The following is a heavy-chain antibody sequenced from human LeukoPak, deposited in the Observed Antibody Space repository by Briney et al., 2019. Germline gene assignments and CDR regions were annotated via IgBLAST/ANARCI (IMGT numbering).Heavy chain of an antibody. CDR1: GGSFSGYY. CDR2: IYYSGST. CDR3: ARHERQLWFLDY. J-gene: IGHJ4*02. D-gene: IGHD5-18*01. Sequence: SETLSLTCAVYGGSFSGYYWSWIRQPPGKGLEWIGYIYYSGSTKYNPSLKSRVTTSVDTSKNQFSLKLSSVTAADTAVYYCARHERQLWFLDYWGRGTLVTVSS. V-gene: IGHV4-59*08.